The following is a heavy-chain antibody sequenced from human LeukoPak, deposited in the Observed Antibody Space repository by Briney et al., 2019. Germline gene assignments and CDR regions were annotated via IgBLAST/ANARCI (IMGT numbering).Heavy chain of an antibody. V-gene: IGHV3-21*01. D-gene: IGHD6-19*01. CDR2: ISSSATYT. J-gene: IGHJ4*02. CDR1: GFTFRRYS. CDR3: ARDSTADLDY. Sequence: GGSLRLSCVASGFTFRRYSMKWVRQAPGKGLEWVSSISSSATYTYYADSVRGRFTISRANAKESLYLQMNSPRADDTALYYCARDSTADLDYWGQGTLVTVSS.